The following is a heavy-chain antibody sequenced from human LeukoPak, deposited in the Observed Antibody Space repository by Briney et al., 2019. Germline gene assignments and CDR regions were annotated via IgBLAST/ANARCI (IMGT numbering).Heavy chain of an antibody. CDR3: AKPKQVVELHYFDF. V-gene: IGHV3-23*01. CDR2: ISGSAGST. CDR1: GFTFSSYA. D-gene: IGHD6-13*01. Sequence: GGSLRLSCAASGFTFSSYAMSRVRQAPGKGLEWVSTISGSAGSTNYADSVKGRFTISRDQSKNTLYLQMNSLRAEDTAIYYCAKPKQVVELHYFDFWGQGTLVTVSS. J-gene: IGHJ4*02.